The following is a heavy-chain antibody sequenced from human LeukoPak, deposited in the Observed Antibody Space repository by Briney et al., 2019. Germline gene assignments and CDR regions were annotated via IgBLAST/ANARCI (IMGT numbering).Heavy chain of an antibody. D-gene: IGHD1-1*01. Sequence: SETLSLTCTVSGGSISSYYWSWIRQPPGEGLEWIGYISNSGSTNYNPSLKSRVTISVDTSKNQLSLKMSYVTAADTAVYHCVRLQPNTGEWAFDIWGQGTMVTVSS. CDR3: VRLQPNTGEWAFDI. V-gene: IGHV4-59*01. CDR2: ISNSGST. J-gene: IGHJ3*02. CDR1: GGSISSYY.